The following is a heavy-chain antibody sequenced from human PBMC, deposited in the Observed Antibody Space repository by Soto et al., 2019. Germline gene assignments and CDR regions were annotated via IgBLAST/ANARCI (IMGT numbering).Heavy chain of an antibody. CDR2: INSDGSST. CDR1: GFTFNSYW. Sequence: GGSLRLSCAASGFTFNSYWMHWVRQAPEKGLVWVSRINSDGSSTSYADSVKGRFTISRDNAKNTLYLQMNSLRAEDTAVYYCARRRGSSGWKTNFDYWGQGTLVTVSS. V-gene: IGHV3-74*01. J-gene: IGHJ4*02. CDR3: ARRRGSSGWKTNFDY. D-gene: IGHD6-19*01.